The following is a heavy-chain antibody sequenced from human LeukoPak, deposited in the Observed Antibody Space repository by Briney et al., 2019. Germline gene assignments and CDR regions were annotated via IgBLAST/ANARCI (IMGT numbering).Heavy chain of an antibody. D-gene: IGHD2-21*01. J-gene: IGHJ4*02. CDR3: AKDIFLETVGNPSEIDF. Sequence: GGSLRLSCAASGFTLDDYAMHWVRQAPGKSLEWVSLISVDGGSTYYADSLKGRFTISRDNRKNTLSLQMNSLRTQATPLSSVAKDIFLETVGNPSEIDFWGQGPLVTVSS. CDR1: GFTLDDYA. CDR2: ISVDGGST. V-gene: IGHV3-43*02.